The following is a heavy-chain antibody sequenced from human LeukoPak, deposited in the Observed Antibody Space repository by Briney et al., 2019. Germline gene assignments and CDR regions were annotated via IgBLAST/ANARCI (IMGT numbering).Heavy chain of an antibody. D-gene: IGHD3-10*01. CDR3: ARYVVYGSGKYYFDY. V-gene: IGHV4-39*01. Sequence: PSETLSLTCTVSGASVSSGSSYWSWIRQPPGKGLEWIASINYSGSTYYNPSLKSRVTISVDTSENQFSLKLSSVTAADTAVYYCARYVVYGSGKYYFDYWGQGTLVTVSS. J-gene: IGHJ4*02. CDR2: INYSGST. CDR1: GASVSSGSSY.